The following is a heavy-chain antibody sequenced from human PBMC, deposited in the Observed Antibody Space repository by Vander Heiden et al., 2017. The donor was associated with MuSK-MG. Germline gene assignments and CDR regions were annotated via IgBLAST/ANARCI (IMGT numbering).Heavy chain of an antibody. CDR3: ARVPIVVVPAAYYFDY. Sequence: QVQLQESGPGLVKPSQTLSLTCTVPGGSISSGGYYWSWIRQHPGKGLEWIGYIYYSGSTYYNPSLKSRVTISVDTSKNQFSLKLSSVTAADTAVYYCARVPIVVVPAAYYFDYWGQGTLVTVSS. J-gene: IGHJ4*02. D-gene: IGHD2-2*01. CDR2: IYYSGST. V-gene: IGHV4-31*03. CDR1: GGSISSGGYY.